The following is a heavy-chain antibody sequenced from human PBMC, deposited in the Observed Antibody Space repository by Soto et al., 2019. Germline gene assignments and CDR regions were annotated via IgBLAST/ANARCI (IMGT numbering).Heavy chain of an antibody. V-gene: IGHV4-4*07. CDR3: ARINGGFPDF. CDR2: IYISGTT. Sequence: QVQLQESGPGLVKPSETLSLTCTISGGPINAHFWSWIRQPAGKGLEFIGHIYISGTTTYNPSLKSRVTLSIDPPKSQLSLKLSSVTAADTAVYYCARINGGFPDFWGQGTLVTVSS. D-gene: IGHD2-15*01. J-gene: IGHJ4*02. CDR1: GGPINAHF.